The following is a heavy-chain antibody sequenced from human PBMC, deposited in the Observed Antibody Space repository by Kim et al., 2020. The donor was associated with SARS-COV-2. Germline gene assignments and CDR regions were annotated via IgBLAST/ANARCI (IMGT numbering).Heavy chain of an antibody. V-gene: IGHV7-4-1*02. Sequence: YAKGFTGRFVFSLDTSVSTAYLQISSLKAEDTAVYYCAREKIESLYGMDVWGQGTTVTVSS. CDR3: AREKIESLYGMDV. J-gene: IGHJ6*02.